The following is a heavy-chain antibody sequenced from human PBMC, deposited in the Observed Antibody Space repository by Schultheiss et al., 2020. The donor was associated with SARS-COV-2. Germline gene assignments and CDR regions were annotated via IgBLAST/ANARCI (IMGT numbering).Heavy chain of an antibody. J-gene: IGHJ4*02. CDR1: GYTFTDYY. CDR2: INPNSGGT. D-gene: IGHD3-3*01. CDR3: ARGGMRDYDFWSGYSHSDY. V-gene: IGHV1-2*06. Sequence: ASVKVSCKASGYTFTDYYMHWLRQAPGQGLEWMGRINPNSGGTNYAQKFQGRITMARDTSISTAYMELTSLTSDDTAVYYCARGGMRDYDFWSGYSHSDYWGQGTLVTVSS.